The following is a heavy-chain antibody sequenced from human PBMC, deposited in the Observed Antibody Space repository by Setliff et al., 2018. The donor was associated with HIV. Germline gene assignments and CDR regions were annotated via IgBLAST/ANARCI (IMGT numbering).Heavy chain of an antibody. CDR1: GYTFTSYA. V-gene: IGHV1-3*01. Sequence: GASVKVSCKASGYTFTSYAMHWVRQAPGQRLEWMGWIHAGNGYTKYSQKFQGRVTFTRDTSTSTAYMELRSLRPDDTAVYFCARRADWFDLWGQGTLVTVSS. CDR3: ARRADWFDL. J-gene: IGHJ5*02. CDR2: IHAGNGYT.